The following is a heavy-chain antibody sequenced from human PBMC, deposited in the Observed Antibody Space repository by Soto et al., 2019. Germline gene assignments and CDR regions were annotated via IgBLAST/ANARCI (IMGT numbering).Heavy chain of an antibody. V-gene: IGHV3-7*03. D-gene: IGHD4-17*01. CDR1: GFMFGSYW. J-gene: IGHJ4*02. CDR2: IKRDGSEK. CDR3: ARVRATDYEIDY. Sequence: RALRLSCTPSGFMFGSYWMTWVRHVPGKGLQWVANIKRDGSEKYYVDFVKGRFTISRDNADNSVFLDMNNLRVDDTATYYCARVRATDYEIDYWGQGALVTVSS.